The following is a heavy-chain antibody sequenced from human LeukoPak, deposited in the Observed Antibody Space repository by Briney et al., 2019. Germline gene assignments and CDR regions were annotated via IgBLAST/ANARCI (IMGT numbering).Heavy chain of an antibody. Sequence: PPGSLTLSCAASGFTVSSNYMSWVRQAPGKGLEWVSVIYSGGSTYYADSVKGRFTISRDNSKNTLYLQMNSLRAEDTAVYYCARAVGYSGYVGAFDIWGQGRIGSVSS. CDR1: GFTVSSNY. V-gene: IGHV3-53*01. J-gene: IGHJ3*02. CDR3: ARAVGYSGYVGAFDI. D-gene: IGHD5-12*01. CDR2: IYSGGST.